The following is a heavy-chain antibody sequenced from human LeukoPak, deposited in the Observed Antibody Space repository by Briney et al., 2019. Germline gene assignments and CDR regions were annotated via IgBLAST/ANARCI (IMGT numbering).Heavy chain of an antibody. CDR1: GYSFTNYW. CDR2: IYPDDSDT. V-gene: IGHV5-51*01. Sequence: GKSLKISCEGSGYSFTNYWIGWVRQVPGKGLEWMGIIYPDDSDTRYSPSFQGQVTISADKSIGTAYLQWSSLKASDTAMYYCAIGGDSSTSCYRCFNYWGQGTLVTVSS. D-gene: IGHD2-2*01. CDR3: AIGGDSSTSCYRCFNY. J-gene: IGHJ4*02.